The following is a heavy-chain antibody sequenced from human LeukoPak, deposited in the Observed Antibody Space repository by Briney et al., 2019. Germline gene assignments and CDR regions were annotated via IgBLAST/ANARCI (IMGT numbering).Heavy chain of an antibody. J-gene: IGHJ4*02. Sequence: ASVKVSCKASGYTFTSYDINWVRQATGQGLEWMGWMNPNSGNTGYAQKFQGRVTITRNTSISTAYMELSSLRSDDTAVYYCARGYSSGWHRPEDDYWGQGALVTVSS. CDR3: ARGYSSGWHRPEDDY. CDR1: GYTFTSYD. V-gene: IGHV1-8*03. CDR2: MNPNSGNT. D-gene: IGHD6-19*01.